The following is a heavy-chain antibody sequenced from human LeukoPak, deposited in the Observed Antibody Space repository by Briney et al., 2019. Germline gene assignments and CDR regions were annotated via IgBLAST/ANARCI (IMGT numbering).Heavy chain of an antibody. Sequence: PGGTLRLSCAASEFTFNIYDMYWVRQAPGKRLEWVAVIWYDGGNKYYADSVKGRFTISRDNSKNTLYLQMNTLRAEDTAVYYCAMVPTPPYCSGGSCNGVLGGYYYGMDVWGQGTTVAVPS. D-gene: IGHD2-15*01. J-gene: IGHJ6*02. CDR3: AMVPTPPYCSGGSCNGVLGGYYYGMDV. CDR1: EFTFNIYD. V-gene: IGHV3-33*01. CDR2: IWYDGGNK.